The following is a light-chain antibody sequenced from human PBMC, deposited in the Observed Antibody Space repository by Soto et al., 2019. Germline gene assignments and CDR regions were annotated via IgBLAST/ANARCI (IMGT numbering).Light chain of an antibody. V-gene: IGLV2-14*01. CDR1: SSDIGGYSY. CDR3: SSYTTSSALVL. Sequence: QSALTQPASVSASPGQSITISCTGTSSDIGGYSYVSWYQHHPGKAPKLIIYEVTNRPSGVSTRFSGSKSGNTASLTISGLQAEDEADYHCSSYTTSSALVLFGGGTK. CDR2: EVT. J-gene: IGLJ2*01.